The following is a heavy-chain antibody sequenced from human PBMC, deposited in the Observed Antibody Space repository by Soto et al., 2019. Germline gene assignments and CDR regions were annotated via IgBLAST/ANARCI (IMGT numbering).Heavy chain of an antibody. CDR2: IIPIIGII. Sequence: QVQLVQSGAEVKKPGSSVKVSCKASGGTFSTYTVTWVRQAPGQGLEWMGRIIPIIGIINYAQKFQGRVTISADKFQGTAYMELTGLRSDDTDVYYCAGDRDRHYNDSHAFSYPWGQGTLVTVSS. J-gene: IGHJ5*02. D-gene: IGHD3-16*01. CDR1: GGTFSTYT. CDR3: AGDRDRHYNDSHAFSYP. V-gene: IGHV1-69*08.